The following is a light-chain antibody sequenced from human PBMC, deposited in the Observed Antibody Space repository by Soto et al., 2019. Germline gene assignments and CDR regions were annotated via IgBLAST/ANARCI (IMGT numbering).Light chain of an antibody. J-gene: IGKJ1*01. Sequence: DIQITQSPSTLSGSVGDRVTISCRASQTVGSCVAWYQQKPGQAPKILIYKASTLKSGVPSRFRGSGSGTEFTLTISRLQPDDFGTYYCQHYNSYSEAFGQGTQVEIK. CDR1: QTVGSC. V-gene: IGKV1-5*03. CDR3: QHYNSYSEA. CDR2: KAS.